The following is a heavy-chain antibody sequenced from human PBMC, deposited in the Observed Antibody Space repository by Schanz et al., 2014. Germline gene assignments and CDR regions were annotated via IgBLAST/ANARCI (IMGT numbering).Heavy chain of an antibody. Sequence: EVQLVESGGGLAQPGGSLRLSCAASGFSFSTYAMNWVRQAPGKGLEWVSLISGRGDSTHYADSVKGRFTISRDNSKNTLYLQMDTLRVEDTAMFYCARDMTIAPAWGQGTLVTVSS. CDR2: ISGRGDST. V-gene: IGHV3-23*04. D-gene: IGHD6-13*01. J-gene: IGHJ5*02. CDR1: GFSFSTYA. CDR3: ARDMTIAPA.